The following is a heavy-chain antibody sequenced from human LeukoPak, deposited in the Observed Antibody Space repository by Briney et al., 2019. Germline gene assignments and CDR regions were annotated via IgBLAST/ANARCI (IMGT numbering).Heavy chain of an antibody. CDR1: GGSISSGGYY. D-gene: IGHD3-16*01. CDR3: ARFGSLREPIHDY. V-gene: IGHV4-31*03. J-gene: IGHJ4*02. CDR2: IYYSGST. Sequence: SETLSLTCTVSGGSISSGGYYWSWIRQHPGKGLEWIGYIYYSGSTYYNPSPKSRVTISVDTSKNQFSLKLSSMTAADTAVYYCARFGSLREPIHDYWGQGTLVTVSS.